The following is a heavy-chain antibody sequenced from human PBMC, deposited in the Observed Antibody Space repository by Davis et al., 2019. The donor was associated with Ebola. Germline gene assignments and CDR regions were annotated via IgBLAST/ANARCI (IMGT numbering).Heavy chain of an antibody. V-gene: IGHV1-18*04. CDR3: ASLEYDSSGYFPGF. CDR2: ISAYNGNT. D-gene: IGHD3-22*01. J-gene: IGHJ4*02. Sequence: ASVKVSCKAFGYTFTSYGISWVRQAPGQGLEWMGWISAYNGNTNYAQKLQGRVTMTTDTSTSTAYMELRSLRSDDTAVYYCASLEYDSSGYFPGFWGQGTLVTVSS. CDR1: GYTFTSYG.